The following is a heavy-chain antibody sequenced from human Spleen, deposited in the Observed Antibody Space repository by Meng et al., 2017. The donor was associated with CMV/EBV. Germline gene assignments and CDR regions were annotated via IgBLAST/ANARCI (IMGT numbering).Heavy chain of an antibody. V-gene: IGHV3-23*03. CDR2: IYSGGSST. CDR3: AKDLGAGYFDY. Sequence: GGSLRLSCAASGFTFSSYAMSWVRQAPGKGPEWVSVIYSGGSSTYYADSVKGRFTISRDNSKNTLYLQMNSLRAEDTAVYYCAKDLGAGYFDYWGQGTLVTVSS. D-gene: IGHD4/OR15-4a*01. J-gene: IGHJ4*02. CDR1: GFTFSSYA.